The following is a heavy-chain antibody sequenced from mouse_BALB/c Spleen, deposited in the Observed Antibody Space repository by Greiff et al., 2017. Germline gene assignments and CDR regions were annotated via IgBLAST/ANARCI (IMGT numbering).Heavy chain of an antibody. D-gene: IGHD2-4*01. V-gene: IGHV5-12-2*01. CDR3: ARHRKYDYDVRAMDY. Sequence: DVKLVESGGGLVQPGGSLKLSCAASGFTFSSYTMSWVRQTPEKRLEWVAYISNGGGSTYYPDTVKGRFTISRDNAKNTLYLQMSSLKSEDTAMYYCARHRKYDYDVRAMDYWGQGTSVTVSS. CDR2: ISNGGGST. J-gene: IGHJ4*01. CDR1: GFTFSSYT.